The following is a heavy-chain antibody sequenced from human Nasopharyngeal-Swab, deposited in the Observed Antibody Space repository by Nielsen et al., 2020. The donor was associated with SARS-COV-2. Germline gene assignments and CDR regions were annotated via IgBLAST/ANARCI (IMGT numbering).Heavy chain of an antibody. CDR2: IWYDGSNK. CDR1: GFTFSGYG. Sequence: GGSLRLSCAASGFTFSGYGMHWVRQAPGKGLEWVAVIWYDGSNKYYADSVKGRFTISRDNSKNTLYLQMNSLRAEDTAVYYCAKGVYSYGYVADLYFDYWGQGTLVTVSS. D-gene: IGHD5-18*01. J-gene: IGHJ4*02. CDR3: AKGVYSYGYVADLYFDY. V-gene: IGHV3-30*02.